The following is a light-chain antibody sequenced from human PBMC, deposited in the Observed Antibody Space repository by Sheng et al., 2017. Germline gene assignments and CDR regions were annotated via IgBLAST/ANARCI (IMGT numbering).Light chain of an antibody. Sequence: QSALTQPPSASGSPGQSVTISCTGTSSDVGDYNYVSWYQQHPGKAPKLMIYEVTKRPSGVPDRFSGSKSGTTASLTVSGLQAEDEADYYCSSYAGSNNYVFGTGTKVTVL. V-gene: IGLV2-8*01. J-gene: IGLJ1*01. CDR2: EVT. CDR1: SSDVGDYNY. CDR3: SSYAGSNNYV.